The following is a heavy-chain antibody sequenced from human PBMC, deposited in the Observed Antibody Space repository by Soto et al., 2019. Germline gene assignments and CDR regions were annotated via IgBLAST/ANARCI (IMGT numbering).Heavy chain of an antibody. CDR3: ARGYYDFWSGYYRSAFDI. J-gene: IGHJ3*02. CDR1: GFTFSSYS. CDR2: ISSISSTI. V-gene: IGHV3-48*02. Sequence: EVQLVESGGGLVQPGGSLRLSCAASGFTFSSYSMNWVRQAPGKGLEWVSYISSISSTIYYADSVKGRFTISRDNAKNSLYLQMNSLRDEDTAVYYCARGYYDFWSGYYRSAFDIWGQGTMVTVSS. D-gene: IGHD3-3*01.